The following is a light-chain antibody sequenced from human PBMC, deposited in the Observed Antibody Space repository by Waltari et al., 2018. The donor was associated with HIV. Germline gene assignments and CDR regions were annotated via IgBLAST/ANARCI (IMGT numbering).Light chain of an antibody. CDR1: SSDIGGYNY. J-gene: IGLJ2*01. Sequence: QSALTQPASVSGSPGQSITISCTGTSSDIGGYNYVSWYQQHPGKAPTLMIYDFSNRTSGVSTRFSGTKSGNQASLTISGLQAGDVADYYGRSYTTGSKLIVGGGTKLTVL. CDR3: RSYTTGSKLI. V-gene: IGLV2-14*03. CDR2: DFS.